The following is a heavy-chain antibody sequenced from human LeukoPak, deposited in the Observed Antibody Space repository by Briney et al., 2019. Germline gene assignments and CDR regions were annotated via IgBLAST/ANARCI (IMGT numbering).Heavy chain of an antibody. V-gene: IGHV3-15*01. CDR1: GFSFSNAC. CDR3: ATIGSYRYGNSYYYMDF. J-gene: IGHJ6*03. CDR2: VKSKIDGGTP. Sequence: GGSLRLSRATSGFSFSNACKSWVRQLPGKGLEWVGRVKSKIDGGTPDYAAAVKGRFAISRAESKTTLYLQMNSLKSDDTGVYYCATIGSYRYGNSYYYMDFWGKGTTVIVSS. D-gene: IGHD5-18*01.